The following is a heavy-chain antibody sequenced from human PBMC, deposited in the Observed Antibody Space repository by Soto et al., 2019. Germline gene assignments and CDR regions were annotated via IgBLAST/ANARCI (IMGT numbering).Heavy chain of an antibody. CDR3: AGGSGGLLPFFDY. Sequence: QVQLVQSGAELKKPGALVKVSSKVSRYTVTNYAIHWVRQAPGQRLEWMGWIIAGNGKTKYSKKIQGRNTITRDISANTAYMDLSSLTSQDTAVYFCAGGSGGLLPFFDYWGQGTLVTVSS. V-gene: IGHV1-3*01. CDR2: IIAGNGKT. CDR1: RYTVTNYA. D-gene: IGHD1-26*01. J-gene: IGHJ4*02.